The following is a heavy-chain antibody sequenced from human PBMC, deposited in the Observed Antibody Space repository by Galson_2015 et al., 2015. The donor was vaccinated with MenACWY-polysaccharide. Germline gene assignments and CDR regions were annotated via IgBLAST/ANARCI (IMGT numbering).Heavy chain of an antibody. CDR3: AREPTYSGSFGWFDS. J-gene: IGHJ5*01. CDR2: MSSNGGA. Sequence: GPGLVKPSETLSLTCTVSCAAVSSTTDYWSWLRQPPGKGLEWVGFMSSNGGANRNPSLKSRVTISIDTSKNQFSLRLNSVTAADTAMYYCAREPTYSGSFGWFDSWGQGTLVTVSP. D-gene: IGHD1-26*01. CDR1: CAAVSSTTDY. V-gene: IGHV4-61*01.